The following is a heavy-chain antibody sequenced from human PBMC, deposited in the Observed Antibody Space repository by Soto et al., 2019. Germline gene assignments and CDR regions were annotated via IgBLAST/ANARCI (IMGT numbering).Heavy chain of an antibody. J-gene: IGHJ4*02. Sequence: LRLSCAASGFTFSSYAMSWVRQAPGKGLEWVSAISGSGGSTYYADSVKGRFTISRDNSKNTLYLQMNSLRAEDTAVYYCAKDLFHGQYSSSSPPDYWGQGTLVTVSS. CDR3: AKDLFHGQYSSSSPPDY. CDR1: GFTFSSYA. D-gene: IGHD6-6*01. V-gene: IGHV3-23*01. CDR2: ISGSGGST.